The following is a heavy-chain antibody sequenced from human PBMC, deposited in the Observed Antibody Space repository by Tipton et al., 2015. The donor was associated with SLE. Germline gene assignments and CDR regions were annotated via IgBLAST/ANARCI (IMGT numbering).Heavy chain of an antibody. CDR2: IYYSGST. J-gene: IGHJ4*02. V-gene: IGHV4-39*07. CDR1: GGSIGSSSYY. CDR3: AREASSSWGFDY. Sequence: LRLSCSVSGGSIGSSSYYWGWIRQAPGKGLEWIGSIYYSGSTFYNPSLKSRVTISMETSKNQFSLHVTSVTAADTALYYCAREASSSWGFDYWGQGTLVTVSS. D-gene: IGHD6-19*01.